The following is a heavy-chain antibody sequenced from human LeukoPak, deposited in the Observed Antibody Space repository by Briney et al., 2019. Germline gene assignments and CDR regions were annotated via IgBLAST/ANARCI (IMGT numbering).Heavy chain of an antibody. CDR3: ARGLRGGAAPSFFDY. CDR1: GGSFSGYY. V-gene: IGHV4-34*01. D-gene: IGHD2-15*01. J-gene: IGHJ4*02. Sequence: PSETLSLTCAVYGGSFSGYYWSWIRQPPGKGLEWIGEINHSGSTNYNPSLKSRVTISVDTSKNQFSLKLSSVTAADTAVYYCARGLRGGAAPSFFDYWGQGTLVTVSS. CDR2: INHSGST.